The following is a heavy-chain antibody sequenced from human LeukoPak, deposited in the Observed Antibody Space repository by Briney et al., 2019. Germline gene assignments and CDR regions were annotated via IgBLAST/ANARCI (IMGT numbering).Heavy chain of an antibody. D-gene: IGHD4-17*01. CDR2: LSYDGSNN. Sequence: PGGSLRLSCAASGFTFSSFGMHWGRQAPGKGLGWGGVLSYDGSNNYYADSVKGRFTISRDNSKNTLYLQMNSLRAEDTAVYYCAKDASTVTLHADYWGQGTLVTVSS. V-gene: IGHV3-30*18. CDR1: GFTFSSFG. J-gene: IGHJ4*02. CDR3: AKDASTVTLHADY.